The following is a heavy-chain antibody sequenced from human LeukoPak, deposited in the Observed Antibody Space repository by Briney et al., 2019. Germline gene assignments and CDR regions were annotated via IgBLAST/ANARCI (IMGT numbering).Heavy chain of an antibody. J-gene: IGHJ4*02. D-gene: IGHD3-22*01. CDR2: IYTNGST. CDR3: ARNIYYSDSSGYYRFDY. Sequence: SETLSLTYAVYGGSFSGYYWSWSRLPPGKGLGWIGRIYTNGSTNYNPSLKGRVTMSVDTSKSHVSLKLSSVTAADTAVYYRARNIYYSDSSGYYRFDYWGQGTLVTVSS. CDR1: GGSFSGYY. V-gene: IGHV4-59*10.